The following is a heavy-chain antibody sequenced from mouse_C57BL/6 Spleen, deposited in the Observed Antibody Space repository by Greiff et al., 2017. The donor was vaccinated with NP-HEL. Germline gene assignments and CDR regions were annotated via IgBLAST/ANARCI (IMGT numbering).Heavy chain of an antibody. Sequence: EVKVVESGPELVKPGASVKISCKASGYSFTDYNMNWVKQSNGKSLEWIGVINPNYGTTSYSQKFKGKATLTVDQSSSTAYMQLNSLTSEDSAVYYCARELRGYAMDYWGQGTSVTVSS. D-gene: IGHD2-4*01. J-gene: IGHJ4*01. CDR2: INPNYGTT. V-gene: IGHV1-39*01. CDR1: GYSFTDYN. CDR3: ARELRGYAMDY.